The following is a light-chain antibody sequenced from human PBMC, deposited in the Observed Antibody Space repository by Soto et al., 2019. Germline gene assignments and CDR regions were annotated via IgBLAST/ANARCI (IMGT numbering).Light chain of an antibody. Sequence: DIQMTQSPSSLSVSVGDRVTITCRASQSIGGFLNWYQQKLGKAPKLLIYAASSLQSGVPSRFSGRGSGTEFTLTISSLQPEDFATYYCQQSYSTPLTFGGGTKVEI. J-gene: IGKJ4*01. CDR2: AAS. CDR3: QQSYSTPLT. CDR1: QSIGGF. V-gene: IGKV1-39*01.